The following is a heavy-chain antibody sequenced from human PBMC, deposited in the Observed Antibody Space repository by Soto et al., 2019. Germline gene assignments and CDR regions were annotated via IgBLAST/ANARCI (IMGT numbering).Heavy chain of an antibody. CDR1: GGTFSSYA. CDR2: IIPIFGTA. J-gene: IGHJ4*02. D-gene: IGHD3-10*01. Sequence: SVKVSCKASGGTFSSYAISWVRQAPGQGLEWMGGIIPIFGTANYAQKFQGRVSMTADKSTSTAYMELRSLRSDDTAMYFCAASYGSGYRAFDYWGQGALVTVSS. V-gene: IGHV1-69*06. CDR3: AASYGSGYRAFDY.